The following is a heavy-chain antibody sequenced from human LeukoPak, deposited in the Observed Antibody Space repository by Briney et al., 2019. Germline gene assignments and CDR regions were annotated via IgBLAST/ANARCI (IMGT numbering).Heavy chain of an antibody. CDR1: GFTFTGYY. J-gene: IGHJ4*02. V-gene: IGHV1-2*02. CDR3: ARDVRHYVWGSYRLFDY. CDR2: INPNSGGT. Sequence: AGGSLRLSCAASGFTFTGYYMHWVRQAPGQGLEWMGWINPNSGGTNYAQKFQGRVTMTRDTSISTAYMELSRLRSDDTAVYYCARDVRHYVWGSYRLFDYWGQGTLVTVSS. D-gene: IGHD3-16*02.